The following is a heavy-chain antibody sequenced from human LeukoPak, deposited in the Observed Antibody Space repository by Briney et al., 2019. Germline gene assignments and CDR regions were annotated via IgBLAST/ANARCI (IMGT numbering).Heavy chain of an antibody. D-gene: IGHD2-2*01. CDR1: GGSISSGDYY. Sequence: SETLSLTCTVSGGSISSGDYYWSWIRQPPGKGLEWIGYIYYSGSTYYNPSLKSRVTISVDMSKNQFSLKLSSVTAADTAVYYCARDRSSTTGGLFDYWGQGTLVTVSS. J-gene: IGHJ4*02. V-gene: IGHV4-30-4*08. CDR3: ARDRSSTTGGLFDY. CDR2: IYYSGST.